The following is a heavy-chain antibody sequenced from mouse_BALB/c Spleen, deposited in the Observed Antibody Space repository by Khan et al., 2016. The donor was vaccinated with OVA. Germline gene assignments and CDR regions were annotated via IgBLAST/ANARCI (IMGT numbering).Heavy chain of an antibody. CDR3: ANHGSSSDGFAY. CDR2: INPSTGYS. V-gene: IGHV1-4*01. Sequence: QVQLQQSGAELAKPGASVKMSCKTSGYTFTSYRMHWVQQRPGQGLEWIGYINPSTGYSEYNQKFKDQATFTADKSSSTAYMQLSSLTSDDSVYYCCANHGSSSDGFAYWGQGTLVTVSA. D-gene: IGHD1-1*01. CDR1: GYTFTSYR. J-gene: IGHJ3*01.